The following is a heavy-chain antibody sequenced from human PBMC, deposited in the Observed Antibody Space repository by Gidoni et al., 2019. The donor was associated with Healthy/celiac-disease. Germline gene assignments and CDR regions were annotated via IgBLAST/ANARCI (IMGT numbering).Heavy chain of an antibody. CDR3: AKDLDTVTPFDY. CDR1: GFTFSSYG. V-gene: IGHV3-30*02. Sequence: QVQLVASGGGVVQPGGSLRLSCAASGFTFSSYGMHWVRQAPGKGLEWVAFIRYDGSNKYYADSVKGRFTISRDNSKNTLYLQMNSLRAEDTAVYYCAKDLDTVTPFDYWGQGTLVTVSS. CDR2: IRYDGSNK. D-gene: IGHD4-17*01. J-gene: IGHJ4*02.